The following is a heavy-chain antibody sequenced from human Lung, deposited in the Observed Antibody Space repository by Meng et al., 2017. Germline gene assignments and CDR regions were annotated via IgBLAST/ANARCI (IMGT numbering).Heavy chain of an antibody. Sequence: VQLGEAGGGWVMPGGSLSLFCEGSGFTFSNAYMTWVRQVPGKRLEWVGRIKSKTDGETIDYAAPVKGRITISRDDSKNTVYLQMNSLKTEDTAVYYCSGHIDYWGQGTLVTVSS. D-gene: IGHD5-12*01. CDR3: SGHIDY. J-gene: IGHJ4*02. CDR1: GFTFSNAY. CDR2: IKSKTDGETI. V-gene: IGHV3-15*01.